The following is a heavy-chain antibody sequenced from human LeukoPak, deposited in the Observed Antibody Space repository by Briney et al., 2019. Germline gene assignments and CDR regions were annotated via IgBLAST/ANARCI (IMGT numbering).Heavy chain of an antibody. CDR2: ISSSSSTI. D-gene: IGHD3-3*01. CDR3: ARVPLVLPFVVS. Sequence: PGGSLRLSCAASGFTFSSYSMNWVRQAPGKGLEWVSYISSSSSTIYYADSVKGRFTISRDNAKNSLYLQMNSLRAEDTAVYYCARVPLVLPFVVSWGQGTLVTVPS. J-gene: IGHJ5*02. CDR1: GFTFSSYS. V-gene: IGHV3-48*01.